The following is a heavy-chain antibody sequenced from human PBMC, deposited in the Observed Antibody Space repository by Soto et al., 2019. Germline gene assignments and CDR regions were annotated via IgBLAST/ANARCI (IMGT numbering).Heavy chain of an antibody. D-gene: IGHD6-19*01. CDR3: VRDWNDNLKGVSGWKFVSDWYFDL. Sequence: EVQLVESGGGLVKPGGSLRLSCAASGFTFSSYSMNWVRQAPGKGLEWVSSISSSSSYIYYADSVKGRFTISRDNSQNTVYLQMNSLRPEDTALYDCVRDWNDNLKGVSGWKFVSDWYFDLWGRGTLVTVSS. CDR1: GFTFSSYS. J-gene: IGHJ2*01. CDR2: ISSSSSYI. V-gene: IGHV3-21*01.